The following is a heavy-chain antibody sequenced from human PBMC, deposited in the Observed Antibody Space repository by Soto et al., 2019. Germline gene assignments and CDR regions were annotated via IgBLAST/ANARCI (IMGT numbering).Heavy chain of an antibody. CDR2: IIGSGGSP. D-gene: IGHD2-2*01. J-gene: IGHJ6*02. CDR1: GFAFSSYA. CDR3: ARVSDHFVVPVAAGMDV. Sequence: LRLSCAASGFAFSSYAMTWVRQTPGKGLEWVSGIIGSGGSPYYADSMKGRFTISRDNSKNTLYLQMNSLRAEDTAVYYCARVSDHFVVPVAAGMDVWGQGTTVTVSS. V-gene: IGHV3-23*01.